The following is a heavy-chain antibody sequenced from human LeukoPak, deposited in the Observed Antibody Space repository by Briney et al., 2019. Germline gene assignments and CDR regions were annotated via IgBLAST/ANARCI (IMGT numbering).Heavy chain of an antibody. CDR2: IYYSGST. J-gene: IGHJ5*02. CDR1: GGSISSGGYY. Sequence: SQTLSFTCTVSGGSISSGGYYWSWIRQHPGKGLEWIGYIYYSGSTYYNPSLKSRVTISVDTSKNQFSLKLSSVTAADTAVYYCARHRITFGGVTTGFDPWGQGTLVTVSS. V-gene: IGHV4-31*03. D-gene: IGHD3-16*01. CDR3: ARHRITFGGVTTGFDP.